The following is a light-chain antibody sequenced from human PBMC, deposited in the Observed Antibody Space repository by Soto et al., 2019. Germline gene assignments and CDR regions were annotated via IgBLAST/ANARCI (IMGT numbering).Light chain of an antibody. CDR1: QSVDTC. Sequence: DIQMTQSPSALSASVGDTVTITCRASQSVDTCLAWYQQKPGKAPHLLIYKASRLETGVPSRFSGSGSVTDYALTITGLQTDDFATYYCQQFYRYPWTFGQGTKVEI. J-gene: IGKJ1*01. V-gene: IGKV1-5*03. CDR2: KAS. CDR3: QQFYRYPWT.